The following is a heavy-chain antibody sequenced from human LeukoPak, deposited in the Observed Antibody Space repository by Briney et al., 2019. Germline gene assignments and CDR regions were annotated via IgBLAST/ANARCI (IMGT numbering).Heavy chain of an antibody. Sequence: TGGSLRLSCAASGFTFSSYAMHWVRQAPGKGLEWVAVISYDGSNKYYADSVKGRFTISRDNSKNTLYLQMNSLRAEDTAVYYCARSPWSGGSCDPGIDYWGQGTLVTVSS. V-gene: IGHV3-30*04. D-gene: IGHD2-15*01. CDR1: GFTFSSYA. CDR3: ARSPWSGGSCDPGIDY. J-gene: IGHJ4*02. CDR2: ISYDGSNK.